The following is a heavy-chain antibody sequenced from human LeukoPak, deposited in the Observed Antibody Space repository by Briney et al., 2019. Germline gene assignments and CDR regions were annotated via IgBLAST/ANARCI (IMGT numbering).Heavy chain of an antibody. J-gene: IGHJ4*02. CDR2: IYYSGST. D-gene: IGHD6-19*01. V-gene: IGHV4-39*01. Sequence: SQTLSLTCTVSGGSISSSSYYWGWIRQPPGKGLEWIGSIYYSGSTYYNPSFKGRVTISVDTSKNQFSLKLSSVTAADTAVYYCAKIAVAGTFDYWGQGTLVTVSS. CDR3: AKIAVAGTFDY. CDR1: GGSISSSSYY.